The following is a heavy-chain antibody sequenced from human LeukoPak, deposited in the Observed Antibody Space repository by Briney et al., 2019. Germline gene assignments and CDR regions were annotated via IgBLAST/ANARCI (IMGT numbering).Heavy chain of an antibody. Sequence: GGSLRLSCAASGFTFSSYAMSWVRQAPGKGLEWVSAISGSGGSTYYADSVKGRFTISRDNPKNTLYLQMNSLRAEDTAVYYCAKDGVVVVAATSDYWGQGTLVTVSS. V-gene: IGHV3-23*01. CDR1: GFTFSSYA. D-gene: IGHD2-15*01. J-gene: IGHJ4*02. CDR3: AKDGVVVVAATSDY. CDR2: ISGSGGST.